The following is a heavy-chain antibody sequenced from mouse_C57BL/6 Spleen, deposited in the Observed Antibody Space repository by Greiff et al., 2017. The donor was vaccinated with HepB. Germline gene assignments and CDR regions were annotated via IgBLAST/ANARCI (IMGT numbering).Heavy chain of an antibody. Sequence: VQLQQPGAELVMPGASVKLSCKASGYTFTSYWMHWVKQRPGQGLERIGEIDPSDSYTNYNQKFKGKSTLTVDKSSSTAYMQLSSLTSEDSAVYYCAILRPRFAYWGQGTLVTVSA. J-gene: IGHJ3*01. D-gene: IGHD2-12*01. CDR2: IDPSDSYT. V-gene: IGHV1-69*01. CDR1: GYTFTSYW. CDR3: AILRPRFAY.